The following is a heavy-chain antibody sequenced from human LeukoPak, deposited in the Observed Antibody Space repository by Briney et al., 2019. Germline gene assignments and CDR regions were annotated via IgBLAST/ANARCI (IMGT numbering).Heavy chain of an antibody. Sequence: GGSLRLSCAASGFNFDDYIMHWVRQAPGKGLEWVSLISWDGGSTYYADSVKGRFTISRDNSKNSLYLQMNSLRAEDTALYYCAKAGYSGYSYYFDYWGQETLVTVSS. J-gene: IGHJ4*02. CDR3: AKAGYSGYSYYFDY. CDR2: ISWDGGST. V-gene: IGHV3-43D*03. D-gene: IGHD5-12*01. CDR1: GFNFDDYI.